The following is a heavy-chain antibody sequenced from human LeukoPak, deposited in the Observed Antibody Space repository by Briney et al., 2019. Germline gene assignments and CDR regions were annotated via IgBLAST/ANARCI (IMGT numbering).Heavy chain of an antibody. CDR1: GYTFTGYY. CDR3: ARDPRSRYCSGGSCPYFDY. J-gene: IGHJ4*02. D-gene: IGHD2-15*01. CDR2: INPNSGGT. Sequence: GASVKVSCKASGYTFTGYYMHWVRQAPGQGLEWMGWINPNSGGTNYAQKFQGRVTMTRDTSISTAYMELSRLRSDDTAVNYCARDPRSRYCSGGSCPYFDYWGQGTLVTVSS. V-gene: IGHV1-2*02.